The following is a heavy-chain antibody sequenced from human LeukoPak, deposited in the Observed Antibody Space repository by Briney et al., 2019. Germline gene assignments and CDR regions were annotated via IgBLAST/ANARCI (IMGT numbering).Heavy chain of an antibody. V-gene: IGHV4-34*01. CDR3: ASPGKDGMGV. D-gene: IGHD1-1*01. CDR2: INHSGST. Sequence: SETLSLTCAVYGGSFSGYYWSWIRQPPGKGLEWIGEINHSGSTNYNPSLKSRVTISVDTSKNQFSLKLSSVTAADTAVYYCASPGKDGMGVWGQGTTVTVSS. CDR1: GGSFSGYY. J-gene: IGHJ6*02.